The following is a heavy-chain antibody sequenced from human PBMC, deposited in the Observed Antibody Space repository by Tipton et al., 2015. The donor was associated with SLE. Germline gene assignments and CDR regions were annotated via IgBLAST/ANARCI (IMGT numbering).Heavy chain of an antibody. Sequence: SLRLSCEGSGFTFSTYGMDWVRQAPGKGLEWVAFIQYNGNNKYYADSVRGRFTISRDNSKNTLYLQMNSLRAEDTAVYYCAKDFSSSSYYFDYWGQGTLVTVSS. V-gene: IGHV3-30*02. CDR3: AKDFSSSSYYFDY. D-gene: IGHD6-6*01. J-gene: IGHJ4*02. CDR2: IQYNGNNK. CDR1: GFTFSTYG.